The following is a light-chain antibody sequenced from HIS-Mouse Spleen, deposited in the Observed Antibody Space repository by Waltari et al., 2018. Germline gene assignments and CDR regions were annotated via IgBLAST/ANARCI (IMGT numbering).Light chain of an antibody. CDR1: ALPKKY. J-gene: IGLJ2*01. CDR3: YSTDSSGNHRV. Sequence: SYELTQPPSVSVSPGQTARITCSGDALPKKYAYWYQQKSGQAPVLVIYEDSKRPSGSPGRFSGSSSGTMATLTISGAQVDDEADYYCYSTDSSGNHRVFGGGTKLTVL. V-gene: IGLV3-10*01. CDR2: EDS.